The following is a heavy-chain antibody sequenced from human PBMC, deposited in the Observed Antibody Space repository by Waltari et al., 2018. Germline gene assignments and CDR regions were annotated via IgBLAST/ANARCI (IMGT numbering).Heavy chain of an antibody. CDR1: GGSIRSSTYY. D-gene: IGHD2-15*01. CDR3: ARHGRVVDVVVVVAATLIDY. J-gene: IGHJ4*02. V-gene: IGHV4-39*01. Sequence: QLQLQESGPGLVKPSETLSLTCTVSGGSIRSSTYYWGWIRQAPGKGLEWIGSIYESGSIYYNPSLNSRVSLSVDTSKNQFSLQRSSVTAADTAVYYCARHGRVVDVVVVVAATLIDYWGQGTLVTVSS. CDR2: IYESGSI.